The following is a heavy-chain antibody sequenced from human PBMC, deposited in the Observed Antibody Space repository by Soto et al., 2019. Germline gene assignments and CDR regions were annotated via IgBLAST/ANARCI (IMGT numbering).Heavy chain of an antibody. D-gene: IGHD3-22*01. J-gene: IGHJ1*01. Sequence: QVQLQESGPGLVKPSQTLSLTCSVSGGSISSGDYYWSWIRQPPGKGLEWIGYIYYSGSTYYNPSLKSRVTMSVDTSKNQFSLKLSSVTAADTAVYYCADSTVLGDYYDSSGYYFGEYFQHWGQGTLVTVSS. CDR1: GGSISSGDYY. CDR2: IYYSGST. V-gene: IGHV4-30-4*01. CDR3: ADSTVLGDYYDSSGYYFGEYFQH.